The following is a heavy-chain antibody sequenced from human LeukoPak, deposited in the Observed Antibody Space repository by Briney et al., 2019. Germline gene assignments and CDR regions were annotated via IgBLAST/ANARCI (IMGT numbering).Heavy chain of an antibody. V-gene: IGHV3-11*01. CDR2: ISSSGSTI. D-gene: IGHD5-24*01. J-gene: IGHJ4*02. Sequence: GGSLRLSCAASGFTFSDYSMTWIRQAPGKGLEWVSYISSSGSTIYYADSVKGRFTISRDNAKNSLYLQMNSLRAEDTAVYYCARGKDGYKRGCPLGFDYWGQGTLVTVSS. CDR1: GFTFSDYS. CDR3: ARGKDGYKRGCPLGFDY.